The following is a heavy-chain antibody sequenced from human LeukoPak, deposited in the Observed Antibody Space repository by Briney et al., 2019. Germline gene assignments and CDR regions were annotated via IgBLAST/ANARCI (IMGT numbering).Heavy chain of an antibody. CDR1: GGSINNYY. Sequence: SETLSLTCTVSGGSINNYYWSWIRQPAGKRLEWIGRIYTRGSTNYNPSLKSRVTMSVDTSKSQFSLKLSSVTAADTAVYYCARGRYCSADICSGGDAFDIWGQGTMVSVSS. CDR3: ARGRYCSADICSGGDAFDI. D-gene: IGHD2-15*01. J-gene: IGHJ3*02. V-gene: IGHV4-4*07. CDR2: IYTRGST.